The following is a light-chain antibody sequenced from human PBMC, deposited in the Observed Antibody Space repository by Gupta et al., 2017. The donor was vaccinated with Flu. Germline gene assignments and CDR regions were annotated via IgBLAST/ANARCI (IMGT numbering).Light chain of an antibody. CDR2: GIS. J-gene: IGKJ5*01. Sequence: DVQMTPPPPSLSASVGERVTITCRASQIIGNYLNWYQQKPGRAPKLLIYGISTLQTAVPPRFSGSGSGTEFTLTISNLQPEDFATYYCQQSNSVPMTFGQGTRVE. CDR3: QQSNSVPMT. V-gene: IGKV1-39*01. CDR1: QIIGNY.